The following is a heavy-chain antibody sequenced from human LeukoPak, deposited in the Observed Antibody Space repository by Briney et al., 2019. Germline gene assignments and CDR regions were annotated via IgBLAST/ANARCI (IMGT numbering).Heavy chain of an antibody. CDR1: GFTFSSYG. V-gene: IGHV3-21*01. J-gene: IGHJ4*02. CDR2: ISSSSSYI. D-gene: IGHD3-10*01. Sequence: GSLRLSCAASGFTFSSYGMNWVRQAPGEGLEWVSSISSSSSYIYYAGSVKGRFTISRDNAKNSLYLQMNSLRAEDTAVYYCAREVQYYYGSGSGTLDYWGQGTLVTVSS. CDR3: AREVQYYYGSGSGTLDY.